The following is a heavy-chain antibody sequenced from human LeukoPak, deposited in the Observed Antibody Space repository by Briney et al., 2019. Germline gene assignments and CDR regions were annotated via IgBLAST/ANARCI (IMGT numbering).Heavy chain of an antibody. CDR3: ARETPYSSSWTVFDY. D-gene: IGHD6-13*01. Sequence: GGSLRLSCAASGFTFSSYEMNWVRQAPGKGLEWVSYISSSGSTIYYADSVKGRFTTSRDNAKNSLYLQMNSLRAEDTAVYYCARETPYSSSWTVFDYWGLGTLVTVSS. J-gene: IGHJ4*02. CDR1: GFTFSSYE. V-gene: IGHV3-48*03. CDR2: ISSSGSTI.